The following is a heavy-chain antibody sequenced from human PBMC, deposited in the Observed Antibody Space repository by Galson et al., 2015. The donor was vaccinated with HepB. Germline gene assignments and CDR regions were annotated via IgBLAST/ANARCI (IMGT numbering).Heavy chain of an antibody. J-gene: IGHJ3*02. CDR1: GFTFSSYA. CDR2: ISSNGGST. Sequence: SLRLSCAASGFTFSSYAMHWVRQAPGKGLEYVSAISSNGGSTYYANSVKGRFTISRDNSKNTLYLQMGSLRAEDMAVYYCVGRGYSYGDAFDIWDQGTMVTVSS. D-gene: IGHD5-18*01. CDR3: VGRGYSYGDAFDI. V-gene: IGHV3-64*01.